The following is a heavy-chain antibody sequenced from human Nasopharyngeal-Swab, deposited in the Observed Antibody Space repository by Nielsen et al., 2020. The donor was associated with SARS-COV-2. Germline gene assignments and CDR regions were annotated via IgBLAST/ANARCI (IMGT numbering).Heavy chain of an antibody. V-gene: IGHV1-3*04. D-gene: IGHD3-10*01. CDR1: GYTFTSYG. Sequence: ASVKVSCKASGYTFTSYGVHWVRQAPGQRLEWMGWINTGNGNTKYSQKFQGRVTMTRDTSTSTVYMELSSMRSEDTAVYYCASPSYYGSGSYYPKGAFDIWGQGTMVTVSS. CDR3: ASPSYYGSGSYYPKGAFDI. CDR2: INTGNGNT. J-gene: IGHJ3*02.